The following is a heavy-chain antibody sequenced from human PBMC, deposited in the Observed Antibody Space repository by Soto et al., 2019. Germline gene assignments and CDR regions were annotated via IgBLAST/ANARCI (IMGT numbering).Heavy chain of an antibody. V-gene: IGHV3-23*01. Sequence: GGSLRLSCAASGFSFSDYAMSWVRQAPGKGLEWVSVIIESGGSTQYADSVRGQFTGSRDNSKNSLSLRMNSLRDEDTAVYFCAKRSPYSSGWYSPIFDYWGQGALVTVSS. CDR1: GFSFSDYA. CDR2: IIESGGST. D-gene: IGHD6-13*01. J-gene: IGHJ4*02. CDR3: AKRSPYSSGWYSPIFDY.